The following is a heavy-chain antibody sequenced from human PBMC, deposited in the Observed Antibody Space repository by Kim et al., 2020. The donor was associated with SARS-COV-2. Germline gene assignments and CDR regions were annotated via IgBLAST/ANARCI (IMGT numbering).Heavy chain of an antibody. Sequence: YNRSLKSRVTMSVDTSKNQFSLKLGSVTAADTAVYYCARDPYISDWYFDLWGRGTLVTVSS. J-gene: IGHJ2*01. D-gene: IGHD3-16*01. CDR3: ARDPYISDWYFDL. V-gene: IGHV4-4*07.